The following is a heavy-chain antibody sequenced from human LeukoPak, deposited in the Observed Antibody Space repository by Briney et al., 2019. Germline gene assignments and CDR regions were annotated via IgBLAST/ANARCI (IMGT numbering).Heavy chain of an antibody. Sequence: SQTLSLTCAISGDSVSSNSAAWHWIRQSPSRGLEWLGRTYYRSKWYNDYAVSVKSRITINPDTSKNQFSLKLSSVTAADTAVYYCARVTTVTAILHVDYWGQGTLVTVSS. CDR1: GDSVSSNSAA. CDR2: TYYRSKWYN. J-gene: IGHJ4*02. CDR3: ARVTTVTAILHVDY. D-gene: IGHD2-21*02. V-gene: IGHV6-1*01.